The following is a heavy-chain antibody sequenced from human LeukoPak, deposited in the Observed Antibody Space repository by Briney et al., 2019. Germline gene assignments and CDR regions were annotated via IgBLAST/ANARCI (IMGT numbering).Heavy chain of an antibody. Sequence: GRSLRLSCAASGFTFDDYAMHWVRQAPGKGLEWVSGISWNSFTIGYADSVKGRFTISRDNAKNSLYLQMNSLRVEDTALYYCAKDIGRVDTASTYMDVWGKGTTVTISS. CDR2: ISWNSFTI. V-gene: IGHV3-9*01. D-gene: IGHD5-18*01. CDR1: GFTFDDYA. CDR3: AKDIGRVDTASTYMDV. J-gene: IGHJ6*03.